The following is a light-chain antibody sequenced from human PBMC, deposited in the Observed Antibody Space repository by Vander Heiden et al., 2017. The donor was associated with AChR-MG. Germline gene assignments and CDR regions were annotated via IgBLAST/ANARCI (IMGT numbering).Light chain of an antibody. J-gene: IGKJ2*01. CDR1: QSVRSN. Sequence: EIVMTQSPATLSVSPGERATLSCRASQSVRSNLAWYQQKPGQAPRLLIYGASTSATGIPARFSGSGYGTEFTLTISSRQSEDFAVYYCQQYKNWPPYTFGQGTKLEIK. CDR3: QQYKNWPPYT. V-gene: IGKV3-15*01. CDR2: GAS.